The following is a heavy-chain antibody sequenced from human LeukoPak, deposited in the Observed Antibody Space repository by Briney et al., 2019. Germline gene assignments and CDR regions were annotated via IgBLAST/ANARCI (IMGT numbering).Heavy chain of an antibody. J-gene: IGHJ4*02. Sequence: ASVKVSCKASGGTFSSYAISWVRQAPGQGLEWMGRIIPILGTANYAQKFQGRVTITTDESTSTAYMELSSLRSEDTAVYYCAREVDYDYVWGSYRYNPPLDYWGQGTLVTVSS. V-gene: IGHV1-69*11. D-gene: IGHD3-16*02. CDR3: AREVDYDYVWGSYRYNPPLDY. CDR2: IIPILGTA. CDR1: GGTFSSYA.